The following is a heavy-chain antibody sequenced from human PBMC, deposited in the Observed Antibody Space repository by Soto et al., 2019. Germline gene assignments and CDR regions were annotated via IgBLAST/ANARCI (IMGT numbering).Heavy chain of an antibody. D-gene: IGHD3-22*01. J-gene: IGHJ3*01. CDR2: IFHTGTT. CDR1: GASLSSGGYY. V-gene: IGHV4-31*03. Sequence: QVQLQESGPGLAKPSQTLSLTCTVSGASLSSGGYYWTWIRQVPGKALEWIGYIFHTGTTFYNPSLKSRVVMSCEKSDNQFSPNLRSVTAADTSVYYCARGLGYDSNGRFLAAFDVWGQGTMVTVSS. CDR3: ARGLGYDSNGRFLAAFDV.